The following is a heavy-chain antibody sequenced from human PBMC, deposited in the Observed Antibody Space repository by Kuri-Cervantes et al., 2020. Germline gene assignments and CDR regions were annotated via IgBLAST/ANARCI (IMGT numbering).Heavy chain of an antibody. CDR1: GFTFSSYG. J-gene: IGHJ4*02. D-gene: IGHD3-10*01. CDR3: AGVKLGKFGSGSYFDF. V-gene: IGHV3-21*03. Sequence: GGSLRLSCAASGFTFSSYGMNWVRQAPGKGLEWVSSIGSSSTYIYYADSVKGRFTISRDNAKSSLYLQMNSLRADDTAVYYCAGVKLGKFGSGSYFDFWGQGALVTVSS. CDR2: IGSSSTYI.